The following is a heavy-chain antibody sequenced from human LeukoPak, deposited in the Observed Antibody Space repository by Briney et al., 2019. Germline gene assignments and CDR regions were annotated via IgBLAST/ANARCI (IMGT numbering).Heavy chain of an antibody. Sequence: GGSLRLSCAASGFTFTSYAMSWVRQAPGKGLEWVSAISGSGGSTYCADSVKGRFTISRANSKNTLYLQMNSLRAEDTAVYYCAKDLAFGVAHWGQGTLVTVSS. CDR1: GFTFTSYA. CDR2: ISGSGGST. CDR3: AKDLAFGVAH. D-gene: IGHD2-15*01. J-gene: IGHJ4*02. V-gene: IGHV3-23*01.